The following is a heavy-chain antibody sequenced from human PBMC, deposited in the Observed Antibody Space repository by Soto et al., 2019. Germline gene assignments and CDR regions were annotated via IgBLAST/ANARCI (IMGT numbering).Heavy chain of an antibody. V-gene: IGHV1-69*08. Sequence: QVQLVQSGAEVKKPGSSVKVSCKASGGTFSSYTISWVRQAPGQGLEWMGRIIPILGIANYAQKFQGRVTITADKSTSTAYMELSSLRSEDTAVYYCARDAWEGDAFDIWGQGTMVTVSS. CDR1: GGTFSSYT. CDR3: ARDAWEGDAFDI. CDR2: IIPILGIA. D-gene: IGHD1-26*01. J-gene: IGHJ3*02.